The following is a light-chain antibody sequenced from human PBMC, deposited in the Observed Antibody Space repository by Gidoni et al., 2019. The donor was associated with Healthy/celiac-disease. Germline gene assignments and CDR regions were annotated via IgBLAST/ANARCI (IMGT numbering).Light chain of an antibody. J-gene: IGLJ2*01. V-gene: IGLV1-44*01. Sequence: QSVLTQPPSASGTPRQRVTISCSGSSSNIGSNTVNWYQQLPGTAPKLLSYSNNQRPSGVPDRFSGSKAGTSASLAISGLQSEDEADYYCAAWDDSLNVVFGGGTKLTVL. CDR3: AAWDDSLNVV. CDR1: SSNIGSNT. CDR2: SNN.